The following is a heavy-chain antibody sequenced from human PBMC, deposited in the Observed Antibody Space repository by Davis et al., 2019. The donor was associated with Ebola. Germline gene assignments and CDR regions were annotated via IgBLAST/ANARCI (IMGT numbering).Heavy chain of an antibody. J-gene: IGHJ5*02. Sequence: PGGSLRLSCAASGFTFSSYSMNWVRQAPGKGLEWVSGINWNGGSTGYADSVKGRFTISRDNAKNSLYLQMNSLRAEDTALYHCARDQAVTTIGWFDPWGQGTLVTVSS. CDR1: GFTFSSYS. CDR2: INWNGGST. D-gene: IGHD4-17*01. CDR3: ARDQAVTTIGWFDP. V-gene: IGHV3-20*01.